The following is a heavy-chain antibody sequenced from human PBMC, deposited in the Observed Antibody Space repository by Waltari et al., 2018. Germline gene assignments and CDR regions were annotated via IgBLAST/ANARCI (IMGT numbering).Heavy chain of an antibody. CDR2: VYYTGRT. V-gene: IGHV4-59*01. CDR1: GSSISLYY. Sequence: QVQLQESGPGLVKPSETLSLTCSVSGSSISLYYWNWIRQSPGNGLEWIGNVYYTGRTKYNPSLKSRVIIAVDTSKSQFSLMLRSVTAADTATYYCARLRREYDYDGMDVWGQGTAITVSS. CDR3: ARLRREYDYDGMDV. J-gene: IGHJ6*02.